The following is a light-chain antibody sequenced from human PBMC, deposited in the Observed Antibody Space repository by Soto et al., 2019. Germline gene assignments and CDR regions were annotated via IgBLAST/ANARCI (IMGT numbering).Light chain of an antibody. CDR1: QSISSW. CDR3: QQYNSYPLT. CDR2: KAS. J-gene: IGKJ3*01. V-gene: IGKV1-5*03. Sequence: DNQMTQSPSTLSASVGDRVTITCRASQSISSWLAWYQQKPGKAPKLLIYKASSLESGVQSRFSGSGSWTEFTLTISILQPDDFETYYCQQYNSYPLTFGPGTKVDIK.